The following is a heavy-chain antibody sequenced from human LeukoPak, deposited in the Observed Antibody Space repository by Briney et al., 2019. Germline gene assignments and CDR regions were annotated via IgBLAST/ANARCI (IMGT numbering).Heavy chain of an antibody. Sequence: PGGSLRLSCAASGFTFSSYCMNWVRQAPGKGLEWVSSISTSNNYIYYTDSVKGRFTISRDNAKNSVYLQMNSLRAEDTAVYYCAYDILTGYYNSPNWFDPWGQGTLVTVSS. CDR3: AYDILTGYYNSPNWFDP. CDR1: GFTFSSYC. J-gene: IGHJ5*02. D-gene: IGHD3-9*01. CDR2: ISTSNNYI. V-gene: IGHV3-21*01.